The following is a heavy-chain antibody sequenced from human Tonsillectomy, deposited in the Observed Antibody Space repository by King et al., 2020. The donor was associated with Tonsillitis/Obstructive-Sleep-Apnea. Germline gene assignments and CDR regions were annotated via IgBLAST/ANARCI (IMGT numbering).Heavy chain of an antibody. J-gene: IGHJ6*02. V-gene: IGHV4-59*01. CDR2: IYYSGST. Sequence: VQLQESGPGLVKPSETLSLTCTVSGGSISSYYWSRIRQPPGKGLEWIEYIYYSGSTNYNPSLKSRVTISVDTSKNHFSLKLSSVTAADTAVYYCARAQWELPYYYYYGMDVWGQGTTVTVSS. CDR3: ARAQWELPYYYYYGMDV. CDR1: GGSISSYY. D-gene: IGHD1-26*01.